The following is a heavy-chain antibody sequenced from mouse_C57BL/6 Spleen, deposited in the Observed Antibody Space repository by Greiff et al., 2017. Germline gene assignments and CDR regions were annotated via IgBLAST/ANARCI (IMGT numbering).Heavy chain of an antibody. CDR3: ARGLYDYDEGGSMDY. CDR2: IYPGDGDT. J-gene: IGHJ4*01. V-gene: IGHV1-80*01. D-gene: IGHD2-4*01. Sequence: VQLQQSGAELVKPGASVKISCTASGYAFSSYWMNWVKQRPGKGLEWIGQIYPGDGDTNYNGKFKGKATLTADKSSSTAYMQLSSLTSEDSAVSCCARGLYDYDEGGSMDYWGQGTSGTVSS. CDR1: GYAFSSYW.